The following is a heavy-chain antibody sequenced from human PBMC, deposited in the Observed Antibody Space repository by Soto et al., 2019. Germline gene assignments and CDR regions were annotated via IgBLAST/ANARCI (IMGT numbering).Heavy chain of an antibody. CDR2: IYWDDDK. V-gene: IGHV2-5*02. D-gene: IGHD2-2*01. J-gene: IGHJ3*02. CDR1: GFSLSTSGVG. Sequence: QITLKESGPTLVKPTQTLTLTCTFSGFSLSTSGVGVGWIRQPPGKALEWLALIYWDDDKRYSPSLKSRLTITKDTSKNQVVLTMTNLVPVDTATDYCAHRPVVIDAFDIWGQGTMVTVSS. CDR3: AHRPVVIDAFDI.